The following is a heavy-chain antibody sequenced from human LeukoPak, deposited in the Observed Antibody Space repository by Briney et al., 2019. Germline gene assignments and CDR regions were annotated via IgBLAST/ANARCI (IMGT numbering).Heavy chain of an antibody. D-gene: IGHD2-2*01. J-gene: IGHJ5*02. CDR2: ISSSSSYI. CDR1: GFTFSSYS. CDR3: ARDSKPGGVFCSSTSCYADANWFDP. Sequence: GGSLRLSCAASGFTFSSYSMNWVRQAPGKGLEWVSYISSSSSYIYYADSVKGRFTISRDNAKNSLYLQMNSLRAEDTAVYYCARDSKPGGVFCSSTSCYADANWFDPWGQGTLVTVSS. V-gene: IGHV3-21*05.